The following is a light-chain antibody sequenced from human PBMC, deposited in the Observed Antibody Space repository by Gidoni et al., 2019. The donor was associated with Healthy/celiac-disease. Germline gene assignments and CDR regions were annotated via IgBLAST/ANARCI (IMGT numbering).Light chain of an antibody. CDR1: SSNIGSNY. J-gene: IGLJ2*01. Sequence: QSVLPQPPSASGTPGQRVTISCSGSSSNIGSNYVYWYQQLTGTAPKLLIYRNNQRPSGVPDRFSGSKSGTSASLAISGLRSEDEADYYCAAWDDSLSGPGVFGGGTKLTVL. CDR3: AAWDDSLSGPGV. V-gene: IGLV1-47*01. CDR2: RNN.